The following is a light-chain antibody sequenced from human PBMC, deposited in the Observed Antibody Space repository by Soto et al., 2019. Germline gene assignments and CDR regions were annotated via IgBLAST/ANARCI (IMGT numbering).Light chain of an antibody. Sequence: EIVMTQSPATLSVSPGERATLSCRASQSVSSKLAWYQQKPGQAPRLLIYGASTRATGIPARFTGYGSGTEFTLPISSLQSADFAVYYCQQYNNWPRTFGQGTKVEI. CDR3: QQYNNWPRT. J-gene: IGKJ1*01. V-gene: IGKV3-15*01. CDR2: GAS. CDR1: QSVSSK.